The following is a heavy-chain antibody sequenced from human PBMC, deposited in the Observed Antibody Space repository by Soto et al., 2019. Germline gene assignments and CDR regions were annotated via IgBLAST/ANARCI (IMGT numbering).Heavy chain of an antibody. CDR2: IYHSGST. D-gene: IGHD2-15*01. CDR1: GGSISSGGYS. J-gene: IGHJ3*02. CDR3: ARAPIVAGAFDI. V-gene: IGHV4-30-2*01. Sequence: SETLSLTCAVSGGSISSGGYSWSWIRQPPGKGLEWIGYIYHSGSTYYNPSLRSRVTISVDTSKNQFSLKLSSVTAADTAVYYCARAPIVAGAFDIWGQGTMVTVSS.